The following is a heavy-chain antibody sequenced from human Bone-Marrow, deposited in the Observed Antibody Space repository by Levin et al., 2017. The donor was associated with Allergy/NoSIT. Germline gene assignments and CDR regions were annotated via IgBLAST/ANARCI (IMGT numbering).Heavy chain of an antibody. V-gene: IGHV3-23*01. CDR1: AFSFSSYA. CDR2: ISGTGGRT. J-gene: IGHJ4*02. Sequence: PGGSLRLSCAASAFSFSSYAMSWVRQAPGKGLEWVSAISGTGGRTYYADSVKGRFTISRDNSKNTLFLQINSLRAEDTAVYYCVKEGSGGSYGIYWGQGTLVTVSS. D-gene: IGHD1-26*01. CDR3: VKEGSGGSYGIY.